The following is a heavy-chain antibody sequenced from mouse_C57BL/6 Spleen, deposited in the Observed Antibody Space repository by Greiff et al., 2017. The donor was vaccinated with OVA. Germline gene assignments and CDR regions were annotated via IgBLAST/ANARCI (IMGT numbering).Heavy chain of an antibody. CDR1: GFSFNTYA. V-gene: IGHV10-1*01. J-gene: IGHJ1*03. CDR2: IRSKSNNYAT. D-gene: IGHD1-1*01. Sequence: EVKLMESGGGLVQPKGSLKLSCAASGFSFNTYAMNWVRQAPGKGLEWVARIRSKSNNYATYYADSVKDRFTISRDDSESMLYLQMNNLKTEDTAMYYCAYGSSPHWYFDVWGTGTTVTVSS. CDR3: AYGSSPHWYFDV.